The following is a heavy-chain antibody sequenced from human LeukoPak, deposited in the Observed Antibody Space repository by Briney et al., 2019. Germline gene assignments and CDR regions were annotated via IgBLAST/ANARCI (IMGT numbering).Heavy chain of an antibody. CDR3: ARGSTSYSLNDY. Sequence: SVKVSCKASGGTFSSYAISWVRQAPGQGLEWMGRIIPILGIANYAQKFQGRVTITADKSTSTAYMELSSLRSEDTAVYYRARGSTSYSLNDYWGQGTLVTVSS. D-gene: IGHD2-2*01. J-gene: IGHJ4*02. CDR2: IIPILGIA. CDR1: GGTFSSYA. V-gene: IGHV1-69*04.